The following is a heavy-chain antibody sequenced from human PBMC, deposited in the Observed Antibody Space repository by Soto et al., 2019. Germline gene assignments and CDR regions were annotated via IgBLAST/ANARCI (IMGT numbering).Heavy chain of an antibody. CDR2: ISCSGGST. J-gene: IGHJ6*02. D-gene: IGHD2-21*02. Sequence: EVQLLESGGGLVQPGGSLRLSCAASGFTFSSYAMSWVRQAPGKGLEWVSAISCSGGSTYYADSVKGRFTISRNNSKTTLYLQLNTLRAEDMAVYYCSTAGSCGRDCSLTGMDVWGQGTTVTVSS. V-gene: IGHV3-23*01. CDR1: GFTFSSYA. CDR3: STAGSCGRDCSLTGMDV.